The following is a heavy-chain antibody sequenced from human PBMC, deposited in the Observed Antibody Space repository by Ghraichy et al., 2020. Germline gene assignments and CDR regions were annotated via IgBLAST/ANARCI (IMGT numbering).Heavy chain of an antibody. CDR1: GGSISSYY. CDR3: ARVWFGAVDI. D-gene: IGHD3-10*01. CDR2: IYYSGST. V-gene: IGHV4-59*01. J-gene: IGHJ3*02. Sequence: SETLSLTCTVSGGSISSYYWSWIRQPPGKGLEWIGYIYYSGSTNYNPSLKSRVTISVDTSKNQFSLKLSSVTAADTAVYYCARVWFGAVDIWGQGTLVTVSS.